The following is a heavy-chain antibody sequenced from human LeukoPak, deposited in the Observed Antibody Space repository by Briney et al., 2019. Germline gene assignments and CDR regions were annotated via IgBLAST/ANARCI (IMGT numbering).Heavy chain of an antibody. CDR3: ARDGHGGNQGY. Sequence: LSLTCAVYGGSFSGYYWSWIRQAPGKGLEWVSYISSSGSTIYYADSVKGRFTISRDNAKNSLYLQMNSLRAEDTAVYYCARDGHGGNQGYWGQGTLVTVSS. CDR2: ISSSGSTI. CDR1: GGSFSGYY. J-gene: IGHJ4*02. D-gene: IGHD4-23*01. V-gene: IGHV3-11*01.